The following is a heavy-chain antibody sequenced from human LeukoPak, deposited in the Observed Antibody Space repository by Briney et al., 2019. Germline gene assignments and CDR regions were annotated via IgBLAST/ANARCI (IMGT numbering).Heavy chain of an antibody. CDR2: IYPGDSDT. J-gene: IGHJ4*02. Sequence: GESLQISCKGSGYSFTSYWIGWVRQMPGKGLEWMGIIYPGDSDTRYSPSFQGQVTISADKSISTAYLQWSSLKASDTAMYYCARHVEDCSGGSCYPNRIDYWGQGTLVTVSS. CDR3: ARHVEDCSGGSCYPNRIDY. V-gene: IGHV5-51*01. D-gene: IGHD2-15*01. CDR1: GYSFTSYW.